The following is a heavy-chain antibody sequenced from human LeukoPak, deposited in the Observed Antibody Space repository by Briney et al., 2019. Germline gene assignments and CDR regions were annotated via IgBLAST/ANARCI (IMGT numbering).Heavy chain of an antibody. CDR1: GFTFSKCW. CDR2: VNSDGSST. J-gene: IGHJ4*02. D-gene: IGHD1-26*01. Sequence: GGSLRLSCAASGFTFSKCWMHWVRQAPGKGLVWVSRVNSDGSSTTYADSVKGRFTISRDNAKNTFYLQMSSLRAEDTAVYYCATGATAFDYWGQGTLVTVSS. CDR3: ATGATAFDY. V-gene: IGHV3-74*01.